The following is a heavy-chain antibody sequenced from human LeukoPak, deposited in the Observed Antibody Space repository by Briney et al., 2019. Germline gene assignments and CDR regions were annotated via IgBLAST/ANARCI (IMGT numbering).Heavy chain of an antibody. D-gene: IGHD4-11*01. CDR2: ISSSGSTI. V-gene: IGHV3-11*04. CDR1: GFTFSDYY. CDR3: AREQADYSALLAYYFDY. Sequence: GGSLRLSCAASGFTFSDYYMSWIRQAPGKGLEWVSYISSSGSTIYYADSVKGRFTISRDNAKNSLYLQMNSLRAEDTAVYYCAREQADYSALLAYYFDYWGQGTLVTVSS. J-gene: IGHJ4*02.